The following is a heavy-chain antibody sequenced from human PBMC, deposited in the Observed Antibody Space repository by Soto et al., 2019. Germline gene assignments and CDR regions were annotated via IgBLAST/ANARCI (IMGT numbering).Heavy chain of an antibody. V-gene: IGHV1-24*01. D-gene: IGHD3-22*01. J-gene: IGHJ5*02. CDR2: FDPEDGET. CDR3: ATGYYDSSGPGAWWFDP. Sequence: ASVKVSCNVSGYTLTELSMHWVRQAPGKGLEWMGGFDPEDGETIYAQKFQGRVTMTEDTSTDTAYMELSSLRSEDTAVYYCATGYYDSSGPGAWWFDPWGQGTLVTVSS. CDR1: GYTLTELS.